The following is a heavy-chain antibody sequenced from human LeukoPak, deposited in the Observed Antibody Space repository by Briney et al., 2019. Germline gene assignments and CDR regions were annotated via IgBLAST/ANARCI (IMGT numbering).Heavy chain of an antibody. Sequence: GGSLRLSCAASGFTFSSYSMNWVRQAPGKWLEWVSSISSSSSYIYYADSVKGRFTISRDNAKNSLYLQMNSLRAEDTAVYYCARGAGIDYWGQGTLVTVSS. J-gene: IGHJ4*02. CDR3: ARGAGIDY. CDR2: ISSSSSYI. V-gene: IGHV3-21*01. CDR1: GFTFSSYS.